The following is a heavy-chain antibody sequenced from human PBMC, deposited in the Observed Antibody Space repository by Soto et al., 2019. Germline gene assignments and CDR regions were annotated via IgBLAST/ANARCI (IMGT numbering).Heavy chain of an antibody. Sequence: EVQLVESGGGLVQPGGSLRLSCAASGFTFSSYWMHWVRQAPGKGLVWVSRINSDGSSTSYADSVKGRFTFSRDDAKNTVYLQMNSLRAEDTAVYYCARSRFAAPGGYWGQGTLVTVSS. D-gene: IGHD3-10*01. V-gene: IGHV3-74*01. CDR1: GFTFSSYW. CDR3: ARSRFAAPGGY. J-gene: IGHJ4*02. CDR2: INSDGSST.